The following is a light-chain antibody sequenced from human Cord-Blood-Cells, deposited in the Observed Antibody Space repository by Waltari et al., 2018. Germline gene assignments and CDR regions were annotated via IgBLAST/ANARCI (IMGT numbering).Light chain of an antibody. V-gene: IGKV3-20*01. CDR3: QQYGSSRWT. CDR1: QSVSSSY. CDR2: GAS. Sequence: EIVLTQSPGTLSLSPGERATLSCSASQSVSSSYLAWYQQKPGQAPRSIIYGASSRATGIPDRFSGSGSGTDFTLTISRLEPEDFAVYYCQQYGSSRWTFGQGTKVEIK. J-gene: IGKJ1*01.